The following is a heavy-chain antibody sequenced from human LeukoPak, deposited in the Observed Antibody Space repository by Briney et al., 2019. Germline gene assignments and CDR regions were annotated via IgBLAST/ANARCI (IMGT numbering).Heavy chain of an antibody. CDR2: IKEDGTYT. J-gene: IGHJ4*02. CDR1: GFSISKYW. V-gene: IGHV3-74*01. CDR3: ARDFDMGITPGDDFDF. D-gene: IGHD3-9*01. Sequence: GGSLRLSCAASGFSISKYWMHWVRQTPGEGLVWVARIKEDGTYTSYADSVKGRFTISRDNARNTVFLQMNSLRAEDTAVYYCARDFDMGITPGDDFDFWGQGTLVTVSS.